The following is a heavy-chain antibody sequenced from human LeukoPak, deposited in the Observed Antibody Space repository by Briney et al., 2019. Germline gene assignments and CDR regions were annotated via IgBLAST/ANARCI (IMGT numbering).Heavy chain of an antibody. CDR1: GDSISSDY. CDR2: IYYRGTT. Sequence: TTSETLSLTCTVSGDSISSDYWSWIRQPPGKGLEWIGYIYYRGTTNYNPSLRCRITISVDTSKNQFSLNLTSVTAADSAVYYCARLIRPYSSGWQFQHWGQGALVTVSS. D-gene: IGHD6-19*01. J-gene: IGHJ1*01. CDR3: ARLIRPYSSGWQFQH. V-gene: IGHV4-59*08.